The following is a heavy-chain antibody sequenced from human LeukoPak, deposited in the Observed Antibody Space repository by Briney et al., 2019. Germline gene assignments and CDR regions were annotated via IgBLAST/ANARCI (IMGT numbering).Heavy chain of an antibody. CDR3: AKVGRSDIVLMVYEH. J-gene: IGHJ1*01. D-gene: IGHD2-8*01. CDR1: GFTFDDYA. CDR2: INGDGGST. Sequence: GGSLRLSCAASGFTFDDYAMHWVRQAPGKGLEWVSLINGDGGSTYYADSVKGRFTISRDNSKNSLYLQMNSLRTEDTALYYCAKVGRSDIVLMVYEHWGQGTLVTVSS. V-gene: IGHV3-43*02.